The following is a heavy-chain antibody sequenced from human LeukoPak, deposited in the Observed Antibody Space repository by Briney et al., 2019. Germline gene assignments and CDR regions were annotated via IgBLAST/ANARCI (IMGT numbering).Heavy chain of an antibody. CDR3: ARDRYRGYSYGSYYYYGMDV. D-gene: IGHD5-18*01. Sequence: GGSLRLSCAASGFTFSSYAMSWVRQAPGKGLEWVSTISGGGGNTYYADSVKGRFTISRDNSKNTLYLQMNSLRAEDTAVYYCARDRYRGYSYGSYYYYGMDVWGQGTTVTVSS. CDR2: ISGGGGNT. CDR1: GFTFSSYA. J-gene: IGHJ6*02. V-gene: IGHV3-23*01.